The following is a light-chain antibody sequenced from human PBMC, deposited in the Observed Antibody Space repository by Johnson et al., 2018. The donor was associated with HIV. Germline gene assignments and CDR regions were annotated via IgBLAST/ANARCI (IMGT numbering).Light chain of an antibody. J-gene: IGLJ1*01. CDR1: SSNIGNNY. V-gene: IGLV1-51*01. CDR3: GTWDNSLSAF. CDR2: DNN. Sequence: QSVLTQPPSVSAAPGQKVTISCSGSSSNIGNNYVSWYQQLPGRAPKLLIYDNNKRPSGIPDRFSGSKSGTSATLGITGLQTGDEADYYCGTWDNSLSAFFRTGTKVTV.